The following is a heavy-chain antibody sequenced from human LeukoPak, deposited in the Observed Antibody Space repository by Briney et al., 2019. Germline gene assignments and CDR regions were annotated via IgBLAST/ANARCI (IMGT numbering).Heavy chain of an antibody. CDR2: ISSSSSTI. CDR3: ARERVAGTDY. D-gene: IGHD6-19*01. CDR1: GFTFSSYS. Sequence: SGGSLRLSCAASGFTFSSYSMNWVRQAPGKGLEWVSYISSSSSTIYYADSVKGRFTISRDNSKNTLYLQMNSLRAEDTAVYYCARERVAGTDYWGQGTLVTVSS. J-gene: IGHJ4*02. V-gene: IGHV3-48*01.